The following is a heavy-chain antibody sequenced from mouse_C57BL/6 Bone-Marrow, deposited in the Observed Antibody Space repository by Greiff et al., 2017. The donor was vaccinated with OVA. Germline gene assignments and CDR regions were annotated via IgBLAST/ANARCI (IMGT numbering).Heavy chain of an antibody. Sequence: EVQLQQSGAELVRPGASVKLSCTASGFNIKDDYMHWVKQRPEQGLEWIGWIDPENGDTEYASKFQGKATITADTSSNTAYLQLSSLTSEDTAVYYCTTGGDEGFAYWGQGTLVTVSA. CDR1: GFNIKDDY. V-gene: IGHV14-4*01. CDR3: TTGGDEGFAY. D-gene: IGHD3-3*01. J-gene: IGHJ3*01. CDR2: IDPENGDT.